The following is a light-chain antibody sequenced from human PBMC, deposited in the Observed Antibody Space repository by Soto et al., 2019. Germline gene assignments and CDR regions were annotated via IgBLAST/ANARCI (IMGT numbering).Light chain of an antibody. CDR2: DAS. Sequence: VVMTQSQATLSVSPGERATLSCRASQSVSSNLAWYQQKPGQAPRLLIYDASNRATGIPARFSGSGSGTDFTLTISSLEPEDFAVYYCQQRSNWPLTFAGGTKV. V-gene: IGKV3-11*01. CDR3: QQRSNWPLT. J-gene: IGKJ4*01. CDR1: QSVSSN.